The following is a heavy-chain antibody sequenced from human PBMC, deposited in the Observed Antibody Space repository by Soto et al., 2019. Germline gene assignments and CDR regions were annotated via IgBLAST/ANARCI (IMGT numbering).Heavy chain of an antibody. CDR3: ARGFGPVVPAAIIWFDP. Sequence: SETLSLTCTVSGGSISSGGYYWSWIRQHPGKGLEWIGYIYYSGSTYYNPSLKSRVTISVDTSKNQFSLKLSSVTAADTAVYYCARGFGPVVPAAIIWFDPWGQGTRVTVSS. CDR1: GGSISSGGYY. V-gene: IGHV4-31*03. J-gene: IGHJ5*02. D-gene: IGHD2-2*01. CDR2: IYYSGST.